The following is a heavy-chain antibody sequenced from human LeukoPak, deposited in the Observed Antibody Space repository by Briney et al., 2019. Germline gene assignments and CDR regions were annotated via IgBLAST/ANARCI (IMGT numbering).Heavy chain of an antibody. CDR2: IYPGDSDT. CDR3: ARSGSYYAFDI. V-gene: IGHV5-51*01. D-gene: IGHD1-26*01. CDR1: GYSFASYW. Sequence: VESLKISCKGSGYSFASYWIRWVRQIPGKGLEWMGIIYPGDSDTTYSPSFQGQVTISADKSISTAYLQWSSLKASDTAMYYCARSGSYYAFDIWGQGTMVTVSS. J-gene: IGHJ3*02.